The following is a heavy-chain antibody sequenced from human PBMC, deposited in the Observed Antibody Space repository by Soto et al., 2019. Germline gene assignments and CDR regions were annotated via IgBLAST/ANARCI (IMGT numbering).Heavy chain of an antibody. V-gene: IGHV1-18*04. CDR2: ISSYNGNT. D-gene: IGHD2-2*02. Sequence: ASVKVSCKASGYTFTSYGISWVRQAPGQGLEWMGWISSYNGNTNYAQKLQGRVTMTTDTSTSTAYMELRSLRYDDTDVYYCARDWDLGYCSSTRCYTDPDYYYYGMDVWGQGTTVTVSS. J-gene: IGHJ6*02. CDR1: GYTFTSYG. CDR3: ARDWDLGYCSSTRCYTDPDYYYYGMDV.